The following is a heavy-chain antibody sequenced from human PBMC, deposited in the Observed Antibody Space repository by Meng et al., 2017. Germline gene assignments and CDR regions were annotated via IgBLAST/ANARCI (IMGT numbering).Heavy chain of an antibody. D-gene: IGHD5-18*01. V-gene: IGHV4-61*02. CDR2: TYTSGST. J-gene: IGHJ6*02. Sequence: SETLSLTCTVSGGSISSGSYYWSWIRQPAGKGLEWIGRTYTSGSTNYNPSPKSRVTISVDTSKNQFSLKLSSVTAADTAVYYCASERGYSYGYVMSQDYYGMDVWGQGTTVTVSS. CDR1: GGSISSGSYY. CDR3: ASERGYSYGYVMSQDYYGMDV.